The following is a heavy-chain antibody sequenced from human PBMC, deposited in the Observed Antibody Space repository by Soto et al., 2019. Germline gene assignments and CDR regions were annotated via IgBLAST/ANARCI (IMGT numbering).Heavy chain of an antibody. J-gene: IGHJ3*02. Sequence: QVQLVQSGPEVKKPGSSVKVSCEASGGTFSNFAVNWVRQAPGQGLEWVGGIIPLFNVAKYAQKFEGRVTIVADDSTSTAYRDVSRLRSDDTAVYYCAASGRHVLVYDYRATDGLDIWGQGTMVTVSS. CDR3: AASGRHVLVYDYRATDGLDI. CDR1: GGTFSNFA. D-gene: IGHD4-4*01. V-gene: IGHV1-69*01. CDR2: IIPLFNVA.